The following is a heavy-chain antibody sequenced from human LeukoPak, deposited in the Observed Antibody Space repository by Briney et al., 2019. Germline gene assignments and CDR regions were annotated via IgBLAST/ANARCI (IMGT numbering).Heavy chain of an antibody. V-gene: IGHV3-11*01. CDR2: ISSSGSTI. Sequence: GGSLRLSCAASGFTFSDYYMSWIRQAPGEGLEWVSYISSSGSTIYYADSVKGRFTISRDNAKNSLYLQMNSLRAEDTAVYYCARAKTEDIVVVPAAPGRYYYYGMDVWGQGTTVTVSS. CDR1: GFTFSDYY. J-gene: IGHJ6*02. CDR3: ARAKTEDIVVVPAAPGRYYYYGMDV. D-gene: IGHD2-2*01.